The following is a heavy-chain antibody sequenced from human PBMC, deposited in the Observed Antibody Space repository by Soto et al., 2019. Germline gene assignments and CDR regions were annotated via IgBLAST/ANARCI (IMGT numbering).Heavy chain of an antibody. V-gene: IGHV6-1*01. Sequence: QTLSLTCAISGDSVSSNSAAWNWIRQSPSRGLEWLGRTYYKSKWYNDYAVSVKSRITIRPDTSKNQFSLQLNSVTPEDTAEYYCTREGVTMIRGIIYDYYGMDVWGQGTMVTVSS. D-gene: IGHD3-10*01. CDR2: TYYKSKWYN. CDR1: GDSVSSNSAA. J-gene: IGHJ6*02. CDR3: TREGVTMIRGIIYDYYGMDV.